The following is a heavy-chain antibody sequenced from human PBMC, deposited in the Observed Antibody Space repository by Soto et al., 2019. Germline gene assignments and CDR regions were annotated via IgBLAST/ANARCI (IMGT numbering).Heavy chain of an antibody. J-gene: IGHJ4*02. D-gene: IGHD1-26*01. V-gene: IGHV1-8*01. CDR2: MNPYSGNI. Sequence: ASVKVSCKASGYTFTSYDIHWVRQATGQGLEWMGWMNPYSGNIGYAQKFQGRVTMTRNTSISTAYMELSSLRSEDTAIYYCARVFTVRRGSGSDYWGQGTRVTVSS. CDR1: GYTFTSYD. CDR3: ARVFTVRRGSGSDY.